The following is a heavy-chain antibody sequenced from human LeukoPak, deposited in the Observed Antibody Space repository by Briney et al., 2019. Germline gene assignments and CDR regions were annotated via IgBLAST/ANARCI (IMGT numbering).Heavy chain of an antibody. D-gene: IGHD3-3*02. J-gene: IGHJ6*03. V-gene: IGHV3-7*01. Sequence: GGSLRLSCAASGFTVFNYWMSWVRQAPGKGLEWVANINLGGSQKYYVDSLKGRFTISRDNAKNSLYLQMNSLRAEDTAVYYCATRGLAVMTGNFYYYMDVWGKGTTVTISS. CDR3: ATRGLAVMTGNFYYYMDV. CDR1: GFTVFNYW. CDR2: INLGGSQK.